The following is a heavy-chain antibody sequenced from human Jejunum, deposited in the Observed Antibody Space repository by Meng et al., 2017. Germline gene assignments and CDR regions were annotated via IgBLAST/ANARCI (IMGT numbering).Heavy chain of an antibody. J-gene: IGHJ4*02. CDR3: ARGRPNNYFDY. V-gene: IGHV3-66*02. CDR1: GFTVSSSY. CDR2: INSGGNS. Sequence: LSLTCAASGFTVSSSYMSWVRQAPGKGLEWVSMINSGGNSYYAESVKGRFTVSRDSSKNTVFLQIYSLRAEDTAAYYCARGRPNNYFDYWGQGTLVTVSS. D-gene: IGHD1-26*01.